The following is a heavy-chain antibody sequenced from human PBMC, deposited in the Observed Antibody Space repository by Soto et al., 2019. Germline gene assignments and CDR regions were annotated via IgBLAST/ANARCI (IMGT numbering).Heavy chain of an antibody. V-gene: IGHV3-53*01. CDR2: IYSGGYT. D-gene: IGHD3-10*01. Sequence: EVQLVESGGGLIQPGGSLRLSCAVSGFTVSNNYMSWVRQAPGKGLEGVSVIYSGGYTAYGDSVKGRFTISRDNSKNNIFLKRNDRGADQTAVYYGGTRPGGGGYWGQGTLVTVSS. CDR1: GFTVSNNY. CDR3: GTRPGGGGY. J-gene: IGHJ4*02.